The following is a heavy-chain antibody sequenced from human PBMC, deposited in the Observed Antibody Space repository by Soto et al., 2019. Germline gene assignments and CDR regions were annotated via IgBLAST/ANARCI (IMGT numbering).Heavy chain of an antibody. CDR2: IYHSGST. D-gene: IGHD5-12*01. CDR1: GGSISSGGYS. J-gene: IGHJ4*02. V-gene: IGHV4-30-2*01. Sequence: QLQLQESGSGLVKPSQTLSLTCAVSGGSISSGGYSWSWIRQPPGKGLEWIGYIYHSGSTYYNPSLRRRVTIAVDRSKNQFSLKLSSVTAAGTAVYYCAAGGGLPRYYWGQGTLVTVSS. CDR3: AAGGGLPRYY.